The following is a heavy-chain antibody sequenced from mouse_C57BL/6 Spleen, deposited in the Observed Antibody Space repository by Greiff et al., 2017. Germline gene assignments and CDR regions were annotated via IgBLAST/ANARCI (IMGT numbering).Heavy chain of an antibody. V-gene: IGHV3-6*01. CDR3: ASSSKYCDG. CDR2: ISYDGSN. D-gene: IGHD1-1*01. Sequence: VQLKESGPGLVKPSPSLSLTCSVTGYSFTSGYYWNWIRQFPGNKLEWMGYISYDGSNNYNPSFKNRISITRDTSKNQFFLKLNSVTTEDTATYYCASSSKYCDGWGTGTTVTVSS. J-gene: IGHJ1*03. CDR1: GYSFTSGYY.